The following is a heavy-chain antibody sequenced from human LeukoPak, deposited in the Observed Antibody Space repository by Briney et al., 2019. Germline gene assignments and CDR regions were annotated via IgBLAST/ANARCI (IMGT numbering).Heavy chain of an antibody. V-gene: IGHV4-39*01. CDR1: GGSISSSSYY. J-gene: IGHJ4*02. Sequence: PSETLSLTCTVSGGSISSSSYYWGWIRQPPGKGLEWIGSIYYSGNTHYNPSLKSRVIISTDTSKNQFSLTLTAVTASDTAIYYCARRSPLVVVTAAHYYDYWGQGTLVTVSS. D-gene: IGHD2-21*02. CDR3: ARRSPLVVVTAAHYYDY. CDR2: IYYSGNT.